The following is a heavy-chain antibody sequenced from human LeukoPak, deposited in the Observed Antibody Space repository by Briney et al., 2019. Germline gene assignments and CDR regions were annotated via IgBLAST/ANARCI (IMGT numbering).Heavy chain of an antibody. CDR2: ISSDGITT. D-gene: IGHD5-12*01. J-gene: IGHJ4*02. CDR3: ARDKYSGSDSPFDY. Sequence: GGSLRLSCSASGFTFSSYAMHWVRQAPGKGLEYVSAISSDGITTYHADSVKGRFTISRDNSKNTLYLQMSSLRAEDTALYYCARDKYSGSDSPFDYWGQGTLVTVSS. CDR1: GFTFSSYA. V-gene: IGHV3-64D*06.